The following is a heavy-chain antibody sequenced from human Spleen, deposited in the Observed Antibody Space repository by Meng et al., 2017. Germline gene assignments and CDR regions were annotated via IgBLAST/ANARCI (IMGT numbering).Heavy chain of an antibody. CDR1: GSSFSTYT. J-gene: IGHJ4*02. CDR3: ARGRGNQPLFDF. CDR2: LIPVLDKA. D-gene: IGHD2/OR15-2a*01. V-gene: IGHV1-69*10. Sequence: QVQLVQSGAEVTKPGSSVKVACKTSGSSFSTYTFSWVRQAPGQGLEWMGGLIPVLDKAKSAPRFQDRVTFTADETTSTAYMELSSLTFEDTAVYFCARGRGNQPLFDFWGQGTLVTVSS.